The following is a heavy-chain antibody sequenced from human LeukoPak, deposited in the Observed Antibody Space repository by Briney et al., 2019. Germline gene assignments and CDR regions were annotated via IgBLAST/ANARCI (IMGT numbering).Heavy chain of an antibody. CDR1: GDSVSRGGYS. D-gene: IGHD3-9*01. J-gene: IGHJ5*02. Sequence: SETLSLTCAVSGDSVSRGGYSWSWIRQPPGKGLEWIGCFYVGERTDYNPSLRSRVTISVDRSKNHLTLKLTSVTAADTAVYYCARDTGYDVLNGCGFDPWGQGTLVTVSS. CDR2: FYVGERT. CDR3: ARDTGYDVLNGCGFDP. V-gene: IGHV4-30-2*01.